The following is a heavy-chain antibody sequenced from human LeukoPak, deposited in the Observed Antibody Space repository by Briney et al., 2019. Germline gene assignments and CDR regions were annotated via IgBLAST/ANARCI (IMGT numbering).Heavy chain of an antibody. CDR3: ARNYYDSSGYVTIDY. Sequence: LGESLKISCKGSGYSFTSYWIGWVRQMPGKGLEWMGIIYPGDSDTRYSPSFQGQVTISADKSISTAYLQWSSLKASDTAMYYCARNYYDSSGYVTIDYWGQGTLVTVSS. CDR2: IYPGDSDT. D-gene: IGHD3-22*01. J-gene: IGHJ4*02. V-gene: IGHV5-51*01. CDR1: GYSFTSYW.